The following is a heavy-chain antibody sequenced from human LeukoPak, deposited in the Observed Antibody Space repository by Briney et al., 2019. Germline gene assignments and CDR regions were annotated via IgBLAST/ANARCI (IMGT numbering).Heavy chain of an antibody. Sequence: PETLSLTCAVYGGSFSVYHWSWIRHPPGKGLEWSGEINHSGSTNYNPSLKSRVTISVDTSKNQFSLKLSSVTAADTAVYYCARGRVVLRYFDWFNWFDPWGQGTLVTVSS. D-gene: IGHD3-9*01. CDR1: GGSFSVYH. J-gene: IGHJ5*02. V-gene: IGHV4-34*01. CDR2: INHSGST. CDR3: ARGRVVLRYFDWFNWFDP.